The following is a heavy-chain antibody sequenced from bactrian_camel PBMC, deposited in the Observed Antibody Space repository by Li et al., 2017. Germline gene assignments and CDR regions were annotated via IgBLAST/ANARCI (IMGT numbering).Heavy chain of an antibody. CDR1: GFTLHDSD. V-gene: IGHV3S55*01. J-gene: IGHJ4*01. D-gene: IGHD6*01. CDR3: AADPQGGSLVYEY. CDR2: ISSDLTT. Sequence: HVQLVESGGGSVQAGGSLSLSCTAVGFTLHDSDMGWYRQAPGNECELVSTISSDLTTYYLDSVKGRFTISRDNAKNTLYLQMNSLKTEDTAVYYCAADPQGGSLVYEYWGQGTQVTVS.